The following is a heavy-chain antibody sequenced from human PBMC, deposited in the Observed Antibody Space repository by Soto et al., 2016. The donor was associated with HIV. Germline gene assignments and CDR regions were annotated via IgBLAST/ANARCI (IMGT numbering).Heavy chain of an antibody. V-gene: IGHV4-61*02. CDR3: VREGTGTSRGWFDP. Sequence: QLQLEESGPGLVKPSETLSLTCNVSGGSMTGSNYYWSWVRQPAGKGLEWIGRIYSSGSTNYNPSLWSRATISADMSKNQFSLKLTSVTAGDTAIYYCVREGTGTSRGWFDPGAREPGSPSPQ. CDR2: IYSSGST. J-gene: IGHJ5*02. D-gene: IGHD1-1*01. CDR1: GGSMTGSNYY.